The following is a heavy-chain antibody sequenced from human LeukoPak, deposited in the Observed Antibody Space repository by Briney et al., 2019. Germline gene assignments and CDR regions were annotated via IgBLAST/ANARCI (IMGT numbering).Heavy chain of an antibody. CDR1: GFTFSSYA. Sequence: GGSLRLSCAASGFTFSSYAMSWVRQAPGKGLEWVSAISGSGGSTYYADSVKGRFTISRDNAKNSLYLQMNSLRAEDTAVYYCAREGTTVTTRAIWGQGTLVTVSS. CDR2: ISGSGGST. D-gene: IGHD4-11*01. J-gene: IGHJ4*02. CDR3: AREGTTVTTRAI. V-gene: IGHV3-23*01.